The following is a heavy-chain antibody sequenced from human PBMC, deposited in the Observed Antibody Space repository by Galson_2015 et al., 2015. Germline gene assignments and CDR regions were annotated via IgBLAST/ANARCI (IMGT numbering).Heavy chain of an antibody. CDR1: GFTFSSYW. V-gene: IGHV3-74*01. D-gene: IGHD3-10*01. J-gene: IGHJ3*02. CDR2: INSDGSST. Sequence: SLRLSCAASGFTFSSYWMHWVRQAPGKGLVWVSRINSDGSSTSYADSVKGRFTISRDNAKNTLYLQMNSLRAEDTAVYYCARAISASGFGELWYAFDIWGQGTMVTVSS. CDR3: ARAISASGFGELWYAFDI.